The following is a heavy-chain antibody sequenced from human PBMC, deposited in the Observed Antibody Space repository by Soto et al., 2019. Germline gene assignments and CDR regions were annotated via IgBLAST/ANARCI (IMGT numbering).Heavy chain of an antibody. V-gene: IGHV3-30-3*01. D-gene: IGHD6-19*01. CDR1: RFTFSYYA. CDR2: ILSDGSKQ. J-gene: IGHJ3*02. CDR3: VRTIAVAGADAFDM. Sequence: GESLKISCAASRFTFSYYAMHWIRQAPGKGLEWMAVILSDGSKQYYAESVKGRFTISRDNSKSTLYLQMNSLRVEDTAVYYCVRTIAVAGADAFDMWGQGTMVTVSS.